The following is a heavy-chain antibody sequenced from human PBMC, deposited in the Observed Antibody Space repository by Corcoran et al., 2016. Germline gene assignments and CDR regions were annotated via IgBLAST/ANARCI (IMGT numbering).Heavy chain of an antibody. D-gene: IGHD3-10*01. CDR3: ARVGSGSANDD. CDR1: GGSFSGYY. Sequence: QVQLQQWGAGLLKPSESLSLTCAVYGGSFSGYYWSWIRQPPGKGLEWIGEINHSGSTNYNPSLKSRVTISVDTSKNQFSLTLGSVTAADTAVYDWARVGSGSANDDWGQGTLVTVSS. V-gene: IGHV4-34*01. J-gene: IGHJ4*02. CDR2: INHSGST.